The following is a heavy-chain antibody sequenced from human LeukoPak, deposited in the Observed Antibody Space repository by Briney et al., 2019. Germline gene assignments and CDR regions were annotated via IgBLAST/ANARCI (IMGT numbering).Heavy chain of an antibody. V-gene: IGHV4-38-2*02. D-gene: IGHD5-24*01. CDR1: GYSISSGYY. CDR2: IYTSGST. CDR3: ARINSSPWYYMDV. J-gene: IGHJ6*03. Sequence: SETLSHTCTVSGYSISSGYYWGWIRQPPGKGLEWIGYIYTSGSTNYNPSLKSRVTISVDTSKNQFSLKLSSVTAADTAVYYCARINSSPWYYMDVWGKGTTVTVSS.